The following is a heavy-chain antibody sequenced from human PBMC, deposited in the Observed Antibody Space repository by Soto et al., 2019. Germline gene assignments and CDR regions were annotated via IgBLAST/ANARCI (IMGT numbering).Heavy chain of an antibody. CDR3: ASAIISSNGALRFAY. CDR1: GFTFSSYS. D-gene: IGHD6-6*01. V-gene: IGHV3-48*01. CDR2: ISSSSSTI. Sequence: EVQLVESGGGLVQPGGSLRLSCAASGFTFSSYSMNWVRQAPGKGLEWVSYISSSSSTIYYAASVKGRFTISRDNANTSLYLQMKSLRAEHTAVYYCASAIISSNGALRFAYWGQGTLVTVSS. J-gene: IGHJ4*02.